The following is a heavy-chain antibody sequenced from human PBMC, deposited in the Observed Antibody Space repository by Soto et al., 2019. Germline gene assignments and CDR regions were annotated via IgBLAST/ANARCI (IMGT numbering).Heavy chain of an antibody. CDR3: ARDLPSHIVVVSATFDY. CDR1: GLTFSSYA. D-gene: IGHD2-21*01. J-gene: IGHJ4*02. Sequence: GGSLILSCAASGLTFSSYAMHWVRQAPGKGLEWVAVISYDGSNKYYADSVKGRFTISRDNSKNTLYLQMNSLRAEDTAVYYCARDLPSHIVVVSATFDYWGQGTLVTVSS. CDR2: ISYDGSNK. V-gene: IGHV3-30-3*01.